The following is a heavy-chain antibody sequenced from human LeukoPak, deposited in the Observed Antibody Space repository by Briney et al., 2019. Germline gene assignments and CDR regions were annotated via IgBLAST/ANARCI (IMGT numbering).Heavy chain of an antibody. V-gene: IGHV3-53*01. Sequence: GGSLRLSCAASGFTFSSYSMSWVRQAPGKGLEWVSVIYSGGSTYYADSVKGRFTISRDNSKNTLYLQMNSLRAEDTAVYYCASGSYYYYYMDVWGKGTTVTVSS. CDR2: IYSGGST. CDR1: GFTFSSYS. CDR3: ASGSYYYYYMDV. J-gene: IGHJ6*03.